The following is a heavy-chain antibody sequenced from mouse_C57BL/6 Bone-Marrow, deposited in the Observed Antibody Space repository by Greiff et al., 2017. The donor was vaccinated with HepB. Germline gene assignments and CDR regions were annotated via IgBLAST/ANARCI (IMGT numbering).Heavy chain of an antibody. V-gene: IGHV1-54*01. Sequence: QVQLKQSGAELVRPGTSVKVSCKASGYAFTNYLIEWVKQRPGQGLEWIGVINPGSGGTNYNEKFKGKATLTADESSSTAYMQLSSLTSEDSAVYFCARSATVVATPFDYWGQGTTLTVSS. D-gene: IGHD1-1*01. CDR3: ARSATVVATPFDY. CDR1: GYAFTNYL. CDR2: INPGSGGT. J-gene: IGHJ2*01.